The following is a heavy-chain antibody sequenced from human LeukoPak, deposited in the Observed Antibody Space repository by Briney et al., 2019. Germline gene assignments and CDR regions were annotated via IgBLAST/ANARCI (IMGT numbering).Heavy chain of an antibody. Sequence: ASVKVSCKASGYTFTSYGISWVRQAPGQGLEWMGWTSAYNGNTNYAQKLQGRVTMTTDTSTSTAYMELRSLRSDDTAVYYRARDLFVMGDYYYGMDVWGQGTTVTVSS. CDR1: GYTFTSYG. V-gene: IGHV1-18*01. CDR2: TSAYNGNT. D-gene: IGHD3-16*01. J-gene: IGHJ6*02. CDR3: ARDLFVMGDYYYGMDV.